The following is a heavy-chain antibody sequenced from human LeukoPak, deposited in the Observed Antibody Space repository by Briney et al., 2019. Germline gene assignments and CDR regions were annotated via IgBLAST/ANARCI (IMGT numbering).Heavy chain of an antibody. Sequence: GRSLRLSCAASGFTFSSYGMHWVRQAPGKGLEWVAVISYDGSNKYYADSVKGRFTISRDNSKNTLYLQMNSLRAEDTAVYYCATSPADDYGGDYWGQGTLVTVSS. CDR1: GFTFSSYG. D-gene: IGHD4-23*01. V-gene: IGHV3-30*03. CDR2: ISYDGSNK. CDR3: ATSPADDYGGDY. J-gene: IGHJ4*02.